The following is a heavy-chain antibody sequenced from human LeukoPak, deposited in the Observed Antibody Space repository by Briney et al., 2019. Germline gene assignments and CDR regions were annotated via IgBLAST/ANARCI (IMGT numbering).Heavy chain of an antibody. D-gene: IGHD3-22*01. CDR1: GGSISSYY. Sequence: SETLSLTCTVSGGSISSYYWRWIRQPPGKGLEWIGYIYYSGSTNYNPSLKSRVTISVDTSKNQFSLKLRSVSAADTAVYYCAGLGASGNGYLSWFDPGGQGTLVTVSS. J-gene: IGHJ5*02. CDR3: AGLGASGNGYLSWFDP. V-gene: IGHV4-59*01. CDR2: IYYSGST.